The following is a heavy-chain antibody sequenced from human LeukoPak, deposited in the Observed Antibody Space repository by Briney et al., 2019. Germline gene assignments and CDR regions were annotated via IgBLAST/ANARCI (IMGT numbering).Heavy chain of an antibody. CDR2: IIPILGIA. Sequence: ASVKVSCKASGGTFSSYAISWVRQAPGEGVEWMGRIIPILGIANYAQKFQGRVTITADKSTSTAYMELSSLRSEDTAVYYCASLLRGFGYWGQGTLVTVCS. CDR1: GGTFSSYA. J-gene: IGHJ4*02. CDR3: ASLLRGFGY. V-gene: IGHV1-69*04.